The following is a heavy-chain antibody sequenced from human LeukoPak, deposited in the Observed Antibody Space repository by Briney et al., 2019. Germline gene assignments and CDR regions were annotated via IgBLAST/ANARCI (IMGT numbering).Heavy chain of an antibody. CDR3: AKDTPFGVY. J-gene: IGHJ4*02. CDR1: GFTFSRYW. D-gene: IGHD3-16*01. Sequence: GGALRLSCAACGFTFSRYWMSWVRQAPGKGVEWVANIKQDGSVKNYVGSVKGRFTISRDNAKTSLYLQMNSLRAEDTAVYYCAKDTPFGVYWGQGALVTVSS. CDR2: IKQDGSVK. V-gene: IGHV3-7*03.